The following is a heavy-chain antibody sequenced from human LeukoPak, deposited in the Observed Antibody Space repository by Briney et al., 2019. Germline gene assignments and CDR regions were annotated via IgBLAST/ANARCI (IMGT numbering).Heavy chain of an antibody. CDR2: IYYNGST. V-gene: IGHV4-59*12. D-gene: IGHD2-15*01. CDR1: GGSISSYY. J-gene: IGHJ4*02. Sequence: SETLSLTCTVSGGSISSYYWSWIRQPPGKELEWIGNIYYNGSTNYNPSLKSRVTISVDTSKNQFSLKLSSVTAADTAIYYCARDELGYCSGGGSCSYFDYWGQGILVTVSS. CDR3: ARDELGYCSGGGSCSYFDY.